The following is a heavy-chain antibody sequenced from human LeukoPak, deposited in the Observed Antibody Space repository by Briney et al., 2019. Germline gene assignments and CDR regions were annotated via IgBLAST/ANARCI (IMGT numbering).Heavy chain of an antibody. J-gene: IGHJ3*02. CDR2: IYSGGST. V-gene: IGHV3-53*01. Sequence: PGGSLRLSCAASGFTVSSNYMSWVRQAPGKGLEWVSVIYSGGSTYYADSVKGRFTISRDNSKNTLYLQMNSLRAEDTAVYYCARDRAYCSSSSCYVGAFDIWGQGTMVTVSS. D-gene: IGHD2-2*01. CDR3: ARDRAYCSSSSCYVGAFDI. CDR1: GFTVSSNY.